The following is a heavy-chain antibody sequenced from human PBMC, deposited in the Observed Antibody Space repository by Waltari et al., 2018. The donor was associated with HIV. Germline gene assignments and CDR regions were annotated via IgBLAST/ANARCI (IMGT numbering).Heavy chain of an antibody. J-gene: IGHJ4*02. CDR3: ARVDTLYYFDRPCDF. CDR2: ISFDGNSQ. Sequence: QVQLVESGGGVVQPGGSVRLSCAASGFMFSMYSMHWVRQAPGKGLEGVAVISFDGNSQFYADSVKGRFTISRDNSKNTLYQQMDSLRAGDTAVYCGARVDTLYYFDRPCDFWGQGTLVTVSS. D-gene: IGHD3-9*01. V-gene: IGHV3-30*01. CDR1: GFMFSMYS.